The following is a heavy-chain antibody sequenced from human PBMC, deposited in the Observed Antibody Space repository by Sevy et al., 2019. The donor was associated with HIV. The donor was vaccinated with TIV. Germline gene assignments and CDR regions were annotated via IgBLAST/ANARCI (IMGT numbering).Heavy chain of an antibody. CDR3: AGGRYDSSGSFDAFDL. CDR2: IWYDGSNK. V-gene: IGHV3-33*01. Sequence: GGSLRLSCAASGFSLSGYGMHWVRQAPGKGLEWVAVIWYDGSNKEYADSVKGRFTISRDNSKNTLYLQMNSLRAEDTAVYYCAGGRYDSSGSFDAFDLWGQGTTVTVSS. D-gene: IGHD3-22*01. CDR1: GFSLSGYG. J-gene: IGHJ3*01.